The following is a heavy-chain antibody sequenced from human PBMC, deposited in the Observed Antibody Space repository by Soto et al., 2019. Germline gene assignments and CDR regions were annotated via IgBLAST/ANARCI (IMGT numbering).Heavy chain of an antibody. CDR3: ARGLRDFDWRLTFGY. J-gene: IGHJ4*02. D-gene: IGHD3-9*01. V-gene: IGHV3-30-3*01. CDR2: ITYDGSIE. Sequence: QVQLVESGGGVVQPGRSLRISCAASGFTFKNYAMHWFRQAPGKGLEWVAVITYDGSIEFYADSVKGRFTISRYDFKKTMFLQMGRLRVEATSVSYCARGLRDFDWRLTFGYCGQGTLVTVSS. CDR1: GFTFKNYA.